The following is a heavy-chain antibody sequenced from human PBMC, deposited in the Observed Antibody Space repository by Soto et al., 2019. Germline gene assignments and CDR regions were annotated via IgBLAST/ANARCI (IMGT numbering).Heavy chain of an antibody. CDR3: TRGAERTVPPTVQRHLDWVCGH. D-gene: IGHD3-9*01. CDR2: ISSSGDYI. J-gene: IGHJ4*02. V-gene: IGHV3-21*04. CDR1: GFHFSSYT. Sequence: GGSLRLSCAASGFHFSSYTMNWVRQATGKGLEWVSSISSSGDYIYYADSVKGRVTISVDRSITTTYLQWNTLQASDTATYYCTRGAERTVPPTVQRHLDWVCGHWGQGTPVTVSS.